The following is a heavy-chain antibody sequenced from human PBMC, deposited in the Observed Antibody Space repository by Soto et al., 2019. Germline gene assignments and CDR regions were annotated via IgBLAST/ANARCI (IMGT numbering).Heavy chain of an antibody. J-gene: IGHJ3*02. CDR2: SYYSAST. Sequence: SETLSLTCTVSAGSIGSSSSYCGWFRQPPGKGLEWIGSSYYSASTYYNPSLKSRVTLSVDTSKNQFSLKLSSVTAADTAVYYCASGKSGSYYNDAFDIWGQGTMVTVSS. D-gene: IGHD1-26*01. CDR3: ASGKSGSYYNDAFDI. V-gene: IGHV4-39*01. CDR1: AGSIGSSSSY.